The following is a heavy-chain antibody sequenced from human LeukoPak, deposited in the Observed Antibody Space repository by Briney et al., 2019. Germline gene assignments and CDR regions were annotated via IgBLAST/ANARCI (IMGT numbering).Heavy chain of an antibody. V-gene: IGHV1-18*01. CDR2: ISAYNGNT. D-gene: IGHD3-10*01. Sequence: GASVTVSCKASGYTFTNYGVSWVRQAPGQGLEWMGWISAYNGNTNYAQKLQGRVTMTTDTSTSTAYMELRSLRSDDTAVYYCARDWVMVYGSGSFLDYWGQGTLVTVSS. CDR1: GYTFTNYG. J-gene: IGHJ4*02. CDR3: ARDWVMVYGSGSFLDY.